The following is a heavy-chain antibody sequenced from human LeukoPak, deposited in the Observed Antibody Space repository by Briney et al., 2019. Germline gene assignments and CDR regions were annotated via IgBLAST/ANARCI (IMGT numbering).Heavy chain of an antibody. CDR1: GGSISSGGYY. V-gene: IGHV4-30-4*08. J-gene: IGHJ5*02. D-gene: IGHD2-15*01. CDR2: IYYSGST. Sequence: SETLSLTCTVSGGSISSGGYYWSWIRQHPGKGLEWIGYIYYSGSTYYNPSLKSRVTISVDTSKNQFSLKLSSVTAADTAVYYCAREEDCSGGSCYDNWFDPWGQGTLVTVSS. CDR3: AREEDCSGGSCYDNWFDP.